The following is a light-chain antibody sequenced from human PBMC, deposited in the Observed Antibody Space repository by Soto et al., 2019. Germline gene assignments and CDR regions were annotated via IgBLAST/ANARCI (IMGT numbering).Light chain of an antibody. CDR3: QQYGTSPPLT. V-gene: IGKV3-20*01. J-gene: IGKJ4*01. Sequence: EIVLMQSPGNLSLSPGERATLSCRASQSVSNNYVAWYQQKPGQAPRLLIAGASSRATGIPDRFSGIGSGTDFTLTISRLEPEDFAVYYCQQYGTSPPLTVGGGTKVEIK. CDR1: QSVSNNY. CDR2: GAS.